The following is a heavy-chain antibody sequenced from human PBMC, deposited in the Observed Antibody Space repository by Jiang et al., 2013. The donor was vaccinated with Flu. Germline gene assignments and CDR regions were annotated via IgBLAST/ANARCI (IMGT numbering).Heavy chain of an antibody. D-gene: IGHD4-11*01. Sequence: RQPPREGAWSGLGKVNHSGSTNYNPSLKSRVTISVDTSKNQFSLKLSSVTAADTAVYYCAKRRVYRRDFQHWGQGTLVTVSS. J-gene: IGHJ1*01. V-gene: IGHV4-34*01. CDR2: VNHSGST. CDR3: AKRRVYRRDFQH.